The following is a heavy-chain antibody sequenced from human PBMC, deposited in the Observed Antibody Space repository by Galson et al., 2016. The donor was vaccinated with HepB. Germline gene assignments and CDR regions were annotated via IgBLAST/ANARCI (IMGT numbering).Heavy chain of an antibody. V-gene: IGHV4-39*01. D-gene: IGHD3-22*01. CDR1: GASISSSTYY. Sequence: ETLSLTCTVSGASISSSTYYWGWVRQPPGKGLEWLGSMSYGGSTYYNLSLKSRVTISVGTSKNQFSLRLISVTAADTAVYYCARLLYYYDTSGIYYFDYWGQGTLVTVSS. J-gene: IGHJ4*02. CDR2: MSYGGST. CDR3: ARLLYYYDTSGIYYFDY.